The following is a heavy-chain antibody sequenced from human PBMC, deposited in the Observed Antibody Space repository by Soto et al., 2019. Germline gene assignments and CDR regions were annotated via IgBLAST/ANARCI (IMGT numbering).Heavy chain of an antibody. CDR2: ISYDGSNK. J-gene: IGHJ4*02. CDR3: ARDVGGYCSGGSCYYYY. CDR1: GFTFSSYA. V-gene: IGHV3-30-3*01. D-gene: IGHD2-15*01. Sequence: QVQLVESGGGVVQPGRSLRLSCAASGFTFSSYAMHWVRQAPGKGLEWVAVISYDGSNKYYADSVKGRFTIYRDNSKNTLYLQMNSMRAEDTAVYYCARDVGGYCSGGSCYYYYWGQGTLVTVSS.